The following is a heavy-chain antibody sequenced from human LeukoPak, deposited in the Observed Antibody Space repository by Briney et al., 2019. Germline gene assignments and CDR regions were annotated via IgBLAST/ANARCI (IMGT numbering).Heavy chain of an antibody. D-gene: IGHD3-22*01. CDR1: GFTFSSYE. V-gene: IGHV3-48*03. CDR3: AREYDRAFDI. CDR2: ISSSGSTI. J-gene: IGHJ3*02. Sequence: GGSLRLSCAASGFTFSSYEMNWVRQAPGKGLEWVSYISSSGSTIYYADSVKGRFTISRDNAKNSLYLQMNSLRAEDTAVYYCAREYDRAFDIWGQGTMVTVSS.